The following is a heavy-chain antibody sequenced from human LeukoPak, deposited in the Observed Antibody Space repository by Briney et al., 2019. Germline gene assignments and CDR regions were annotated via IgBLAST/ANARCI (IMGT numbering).Heavy chain of an antibody. CDR3: AGPYSGELLSFFDY. V-gene: IGHV3-30-3*01. CDR1: GFTFSSYA. Sequence: PGGSLRLSCAASGFTFSSYAMHWVRQAPGKGLEWVAVISYDGSNKYYADSVKGRFTISRDNSKNTLYLQMNSLRAEDTAVYYCAGPYSGELLSFFDYWGQGTLVTVSS. J-gene: IGHJ4*02. CDR2: ISYDGSNK. D-gene: IGHD3-10*01.